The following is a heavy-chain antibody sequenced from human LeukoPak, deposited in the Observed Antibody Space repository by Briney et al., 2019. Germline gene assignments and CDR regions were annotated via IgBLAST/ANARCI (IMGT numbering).Heavy chain of an antibody. J-gene: IGHJ4*02. CDR1: GFTFSSYA. V-gene: IGHV3-23*01. CDR3: AKDQWTLARELLLEGMWFDY. D-gene: IGHD1-26*01. Sequence: PGASLRLSCAASGFTFSSYAMSWVRLAPGKGLEWVSAISGSGGSTYYADSVKGRFTISRDNSKNTLYLQMNSLRAEDTAVYYCAKDQWTLARELLLEGMWFDYWGQGTLVTVSS. CDR2: ISGSGGST.